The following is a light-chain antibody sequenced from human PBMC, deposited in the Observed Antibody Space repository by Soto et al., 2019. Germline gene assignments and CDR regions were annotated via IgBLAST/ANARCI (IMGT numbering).Light chain of an antibody. CDR3: QQYDNVPLT. V-gene: IGKV1-33*01. Sequence: IEVTQSPSSLSAYVGDRVTITCRARQSISDYLNWYQQKPGKAPNLLIYDASNLETGVPSRFSGSGSGTHFTFTISSLQPEDTATYYCQQYDNVPLTFGGGTKVAIK. J-gene: IGKJ4*01. CDR1: QSISDY. CDR2: DAS.